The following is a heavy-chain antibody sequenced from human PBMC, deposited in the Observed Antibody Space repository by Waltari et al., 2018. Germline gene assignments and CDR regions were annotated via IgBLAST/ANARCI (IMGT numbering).Heavy chain of an antibody. J-gene: IGHJ4*02. Sequence: EVQLVESGGGLVQPGGSLRLSCAASGFTFSSYSMNWVRQAPGKGLEWVSYISSSSSTIYYADSGKGRFTISRDNAKNSLYLQMNSLRAEDTAVYYCARGPFPFDYWGQGTLVTVSS. CDR1: GFTFSSYS. CDR3: ARGPFPFDY. CDR2: ISSSSSTI. V-gene: IGHV3-48*04.